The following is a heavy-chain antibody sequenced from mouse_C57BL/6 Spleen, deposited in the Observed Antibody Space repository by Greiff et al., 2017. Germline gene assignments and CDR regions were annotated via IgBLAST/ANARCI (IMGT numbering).Heavy chain of an antibody. V-gene: IGHV5-12*01. CDR2: ISNGGGST. J-gene: IGHJ1*03. Sequence: EVKLQESGGGLVQPGGSLKLSCAASGFTFSDYYMYWVRQTPEKRLEWVAYISNGGGSTYYPDTGKGRFTISRDNAKNTLYLQMSRLKSEDTAMYYCARRVLGYFDVWGTGTTVTVSS. CDR3: ARRVLGYFDV. CDR1: GFTFSDYY.